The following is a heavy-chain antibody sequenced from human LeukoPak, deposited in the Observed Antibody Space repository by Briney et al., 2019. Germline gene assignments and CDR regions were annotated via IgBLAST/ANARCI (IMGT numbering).Heavy chain of an antibody. Sequence: PSETLSLTCTVSDGSISGNYWSWIRQPPRKGLEWIGYIYYSGSTNYSPSLKSRVTTSVDVSKNQFSLKLNSVTAADTAVYYCARTRSSGTCDYWGQGPLVTVSS. V-gene: IGHV4-59*01. CDR2: IYYSGST. CDR1: DGSISGNY. D-gene: IGHD1-26*01. J-gene: IGHJ4*02. CDR3: ARTRSSGTCDY.